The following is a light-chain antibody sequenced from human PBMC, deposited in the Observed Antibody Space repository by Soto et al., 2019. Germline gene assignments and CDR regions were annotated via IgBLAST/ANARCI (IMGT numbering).Light chain of an antibody. J-gene: IGKJ4*01. CDR1: QGISSA. V-gene: IGKV1-39*01. CDR2: AAS. Sequence: IQLTQSPSSLSASVGDRVTITCRASQGISSALAWYQQKPGKAPNLLIYAASTLQSGVPSRFSGSGSGTDFTLTISSLQPEDFATYFCQHGYSTPLTFGGGTKVDIK. CDR3: QHGYSTPLT.